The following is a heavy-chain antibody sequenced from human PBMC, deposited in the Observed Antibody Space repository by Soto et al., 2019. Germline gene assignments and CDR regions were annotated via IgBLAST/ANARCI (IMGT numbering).Heavy chain of an antibody. J-gene: IGHJ6*02. V-gene: IGHV4-31*03. CDR2: IYFSGYT. CDR3: ASTDYSSSPYYYRMDV. Sequence: SETLSLTCSVSGGSLSNGGYYWSWIRQHPGKGLEWIGYIYFSGYTYYNPSLKSRLTISVDTSKNQFSLRLSSVTAADTAVYYFASTDYSSSPYYYRMDVWGQGTTVTAP. CDR1: GGSLSNGGYY. D-gene: IGHD6-6*01.